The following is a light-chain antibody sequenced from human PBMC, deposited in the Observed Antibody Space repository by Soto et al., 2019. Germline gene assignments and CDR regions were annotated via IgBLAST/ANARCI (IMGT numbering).Light chain of an antibody. J-gene: IGLJ2*01. V-gene: IGLV1-51*01. CDR3: GTWDSSLSVV. CDR1: SSNIGNNY. Sequence: QSVLTQPPSVSAAPGQKVTISCSGSSSNIGNNYVSWYQQLPGTAPKPLIYDNNKRPSGIPDRFSGSKSGTSATLGITGLQTGDEADYYCGTWDSSLSVVFGGGTQLTVL. CDR2: DNN.